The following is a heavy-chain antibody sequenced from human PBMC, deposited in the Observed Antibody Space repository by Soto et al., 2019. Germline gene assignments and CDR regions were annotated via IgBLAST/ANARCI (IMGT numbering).Heavy chain of an antibody. CDR2: IWYDGSNK. V-gene: IGHV3-33*01. J-gene: IGHJ4*02. Sequence: GGSLRLSCAASGFTFSSYGMHWVRQAPGKGLEWVAVIWYDGSNKYYADSVKGRFTISRDDSKNTLYLQMDSLRPEDTAQYYCAGWNYDYWGQGTQVTVSS. D-gene: IGHD1-7*01. CDR1: GFTFSSYG. CDR3: AGWNYDY.